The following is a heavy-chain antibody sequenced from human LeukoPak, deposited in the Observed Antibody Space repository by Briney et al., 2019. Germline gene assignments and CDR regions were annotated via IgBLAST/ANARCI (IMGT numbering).Heavy chain of an antibody. D-gene: IGHD2-15*01. V-gene: IGHV1-2*02. J-gene: IGHJ5*02. CDR2: INPNSGGT. CDR3: ARDPAFSIVGGNWFDP. CDR1: GYTFTGYY. Sequence: ASVKVSCKASGYTFTGYYMHWVRQAPGQGLERMGWINPNSGGTNYAQKFQGRVTMTRDTSISTAYMELSRLRSDDTAVYYCARDPAFSIVGGNWFDPWGQGTLVTVFS.